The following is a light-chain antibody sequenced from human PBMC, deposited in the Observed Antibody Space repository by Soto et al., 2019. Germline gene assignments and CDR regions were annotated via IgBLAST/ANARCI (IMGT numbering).Light chain of an antibody. Sequence: EIVLTQSPGTLSLSPGERATLSCRASQSVSSSYLAWYQQKPSQAPRLLIYGASSRATGIPDRFSGSGSGTDFTFTISRLETQEFAVYYCQHYGSSPLPFRVGTKVEIK. CDR3: QHYGSSPLP. J-gene: IGKJ4*01. CDR1: QSVSSSY. CDR2: GAS. V-gene: IGKV3-20*01.